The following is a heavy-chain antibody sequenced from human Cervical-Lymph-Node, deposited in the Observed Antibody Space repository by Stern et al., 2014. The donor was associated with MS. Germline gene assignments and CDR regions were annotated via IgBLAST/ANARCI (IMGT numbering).Heavy chain of an antibody. CDR2: LSPIFGTA. CDR1: GGTFSTYV. J-gene: IGHJ4*02. V-gene: IGHV1-69*01. Sequence: VQLVESGAEVKRPGSSVKVSCKASGGTFSTYVITWVRQAPGQGLEWMGGLSPIFGTAKYAQKFQGRVTITADESTSTAYMELSSLRSEDTAVYYCEAVVPAAIDFDYWGQGTLVTVSS. D-gene: IGHD2-2*02. CDR3: EAVVPAAIDFDY.